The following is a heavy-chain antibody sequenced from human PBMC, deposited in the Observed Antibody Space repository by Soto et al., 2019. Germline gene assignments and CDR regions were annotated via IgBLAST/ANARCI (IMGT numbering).Heavy chain of an antibody. J-gene: IGHJ3*02. Sequence: SETLSLTCAVSGGSISSGGYSWSWIRQPPGKGLEWIGNIYYSGSTYYNPSLKSRVTISVDTSKNQFSLKLSSVTAADTAVYYCARRYGAAFDIWGQGTMVTVSS. CDR2: IYYSGST. CDR3: ARRYGAAFDI. V-gene: IGHV4-30-2*03. D-gene: IGHD3-10*01. CDR1: GGSISSGGYS.